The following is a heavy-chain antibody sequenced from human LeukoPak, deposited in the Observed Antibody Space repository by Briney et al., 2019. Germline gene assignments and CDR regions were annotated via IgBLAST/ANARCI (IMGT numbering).Heavy chain of an antibody. Sequence: ASVKVSCKASGYSFISYYIHWVRQAPGQGLEWMGIINPSGGSTNYAQKFQGRVTMTRDPSTSTVYMELSSLRSEDTAVYYCATQSVRVVSGPFDYWGQGTLVTVSS. CDR3: ATQSVRVVSGPFDY. D-gene: IGHD3-22*01. V-gene: IGHV1-46*01. CDR2: INPSGGST. CDR1: GYSFISYY. J-gene: IGHJ4*02.